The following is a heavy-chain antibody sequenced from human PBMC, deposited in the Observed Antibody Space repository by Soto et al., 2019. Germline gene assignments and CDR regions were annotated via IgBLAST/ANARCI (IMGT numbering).Heavy chain of an antibody. D-gene: IGHD6-13*01. CDR3: ASGGWGSSWYEGGSRIDY. CDR1: GFTFSIYD. CDR2: IGAAGDT. J-gene: IGHJ4*02. Sequence: EVQLVESGGGLVQPGGSLRLSCAASGFTFSIYDMHWVRQVTGKGLEWVSAIGAAGDTYYPDSVKGRFTISRENAKNSLYLQMNSLRAEDTAVYYCASGGWGSSWYEGGSRIDYWGQGALVTVSS. V-gene: IGHV3-13*01.